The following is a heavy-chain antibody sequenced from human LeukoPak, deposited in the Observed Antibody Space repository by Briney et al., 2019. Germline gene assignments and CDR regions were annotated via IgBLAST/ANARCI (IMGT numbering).Heavy chain of an antibody. CDR3: ARGGSSWYYYFDY. CDR2: ISYDGSNK. D-gene: IGHD6-13*01. V-gene: IGHV3-30-3*01. Sequence: GGSLRLSCAASGFTFSSYAMHWVRQAPGKGLEWVAVISYDGSNKYYADSVKGRFTISRDNSKNTLYLQMNSLRAEDTAVYYRARGGSSWYYYFDYWGQGTLVTVSS. J-gene: IGHJ4*02. CDR1: GFTFSSYA.